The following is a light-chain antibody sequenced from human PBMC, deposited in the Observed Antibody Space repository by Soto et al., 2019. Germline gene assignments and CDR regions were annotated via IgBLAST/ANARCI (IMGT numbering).Light chain of an antibody. J-gene: IGKJ5*01. CDR2: LGS. CDR3: MQALQTPRT. CDR1: QSLLHSNGYNY. Sequence: DIVMTQYPLSLPVTPGEPASISCRSSQSLLHSNGYNYLDWYLQKPGQSPQLLIYLGSNRASGVPDRFSGSGSGTDFTLKISRVEAEDVGVYYCMQALQTPRTFGQGTRLEIK. V-gene: IGKV2-28*01.